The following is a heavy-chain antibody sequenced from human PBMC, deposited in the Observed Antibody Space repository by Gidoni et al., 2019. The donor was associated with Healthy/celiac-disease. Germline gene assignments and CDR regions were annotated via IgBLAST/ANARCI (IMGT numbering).Heavy chain of an antibody. CDR1: GFTFGDYA. D-gene: IGHD2-15*01. V-gene: IGHV3-49*03. J-gene: IGHJ4*02. CDR2: IRSKAYGGTT. Sequence: EVQLVESGGGLVQPGRSLRLSCTASGFTFGDYAMSWFRQAPGKGLEWVGFIRSKAYGGTTEYAASVKGRFTISRDDSKSIAYLQMNSLKTEDTAVYYCTRGLGYCSGGSCYSMEWGQGTLVTVSS. CDR3: TRGLGYCSGGSCYSME.